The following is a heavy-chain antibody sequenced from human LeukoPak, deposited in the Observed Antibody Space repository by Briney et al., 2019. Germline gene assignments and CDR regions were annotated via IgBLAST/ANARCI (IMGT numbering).Heavy chain of an antibody. CDR1: GFTFRSYW. Sequence: GGSLRLSCAASGFTFRSYWMSWVRQAPGKGLEWVANIKQDGSEKYYVDSVKGRFTISRDNAKNSLYLQMNSLRAEDTAVYYCARDRRDYDFWSGYYQNDYWGQGTLVTVSS. D-gene: IGHD3-3*01. V-gene: IGHV3-7*01. J-gene: IGHJ4*02. CDR3: ARDRRDYDFWSGYYQNDY. CDR2: IKQDGSEK.